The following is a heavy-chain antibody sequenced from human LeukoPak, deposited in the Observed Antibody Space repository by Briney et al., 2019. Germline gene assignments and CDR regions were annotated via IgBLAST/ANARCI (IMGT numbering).Heavy chain of an antibody. V-gene: IGHV1-46*01. CDR2: INPSGGST. D-gene: IGHD6-6*01. Sequence: GGSLRLSCAASGFTFSSYAMHWVRQAPGQGLEWMGIINPSGGSTSYAQKFQGRVTMTRDTSTSTVYMELSSLRSEDTAVYYCTRPDGYSSSSMDYWGQGTLVTVSS. CDR3: TRPDGYSSSSMDY. J-gene: IGHJ4*02. CDR1: GFTFSSYA.